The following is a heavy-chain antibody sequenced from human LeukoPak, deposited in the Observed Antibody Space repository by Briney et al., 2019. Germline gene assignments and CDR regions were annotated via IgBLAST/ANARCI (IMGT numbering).Heavy chain of an antibody. D-gene: IGHD3-22*01. V-gene: IGHV1-2*06. CDR3: ARDGPYYYDSSGYNPTYYYYYYGMDV. J-gene: IGHJ6*02. Sequence: ASVKVSCKASGYTFTGYYMHWVRQAPGQGLEWMGRINPNSGGTNYAQKFQGRVTMTRDTSISTAYMELSRLRSDDTAVYYCARDGPYYYDSSGYNPTYYYYYYGMDVWGQGTTVTVFS. CDR1: GYTFTGYY. CDR2: INPNSGGT.